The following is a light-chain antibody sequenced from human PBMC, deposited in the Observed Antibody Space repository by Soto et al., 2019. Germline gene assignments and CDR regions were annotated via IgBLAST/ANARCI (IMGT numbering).Light chain of an antibody. CDR1: QSVSSSY. CDR3: KQYGSSHFT. Sequence: EIVLTQSPGTLSLSPGERATLSCRASQSVSSSYLAWYQQKPGQAPRLLIYGASSRATGIPDRFSGSGSGTDFTLTISRLEPEDFAVYYCKQYGSSHFTFGPGTKVDIK. J-gene: IGKJ3*01. CDR2: GAS. V-gene: IGKV3-20*01.